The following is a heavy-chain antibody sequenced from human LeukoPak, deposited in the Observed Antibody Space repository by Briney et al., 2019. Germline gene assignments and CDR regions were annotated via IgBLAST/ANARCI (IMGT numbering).Heavy chain of an antibody. CDR3: ARGGSSTMIAGTD. V-gene: IGHV4-34*01. CDR2: VSHRGTT. D-gene: IGHD3-22*01. CDR1: GGSFSGYY. J-gene: IGHJ4*02. Sequence: SETLSLTCAVYGGSFSGYYWSWIRQPPGKGLEWIASVSHRGTTYNNPSLKSRVSISIDTSKNQFSLKVDSVTAADTAVYFCARGGSSTMIAGTDWGQGTLLTVSS.